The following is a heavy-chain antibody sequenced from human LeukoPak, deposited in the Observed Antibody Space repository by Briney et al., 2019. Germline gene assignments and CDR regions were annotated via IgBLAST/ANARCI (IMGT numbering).Heavy chain of an antibody. D-gene: IGHD6-19*01. Sequence: GGSLRLSCAASGFTSSSYTMNWVRQAPGKGLEWVSSISSTSSTKFYADSVKGRFTISRDNGKNSLYLQLNSLRAEDTAVYYCAKDGAVAGGTFDYWGQGTLVTVSS. CDR2: ISSTSSTK. CDR3: AKDGAVAGGTFDY. V-gene: IGHV3-48*01. J-gene: IGHJ4*02. CDR1: GFTSSSYT.